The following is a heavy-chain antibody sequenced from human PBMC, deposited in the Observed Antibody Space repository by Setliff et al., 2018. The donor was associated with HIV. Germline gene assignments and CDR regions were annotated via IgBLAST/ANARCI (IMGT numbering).Heavy chain of an antibody. CDR3: ARDRGTPEKCLDP. Sequence: GGSLRLSCAASEVSFTFRSFGMHWVRQAPGKGLEWVAFIGYGGNDKFYADSVKGRFAISRDNSKNMLFLQLDSVRVEDTAMYYCARDRGTPEKCLDPWGQGTLVTVSS. V-gene: IGHV3-30*02. CDR2: IGYGGNDK. CDR1: EVSFTFRSFG. D-gene: IGHD3-16*01. J-gene: IGHJ5*02.